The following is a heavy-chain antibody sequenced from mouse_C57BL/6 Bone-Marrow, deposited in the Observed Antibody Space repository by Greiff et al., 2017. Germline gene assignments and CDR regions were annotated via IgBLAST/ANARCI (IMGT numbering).Heavy chain of an antibody. V-gene: IGHV5-6*02. CDR3: ARINTVVVPMDY. Sequence: DVKLVESGGDLVKPGGSLKLSCAASGFTFSSYGMSWVRQTPDKRLEWVATISSGGSYTYYPDSVKGRFTISRDNAKNTLYLHLSSLKSDDTSMYYCARINTVVVPMDYWGQGTSVTVSA. CDR2: ISSGGSYT. CDR1: GFTFSSYG. D-gene: IGHD1-1*01. J-gene: IGHJ4*01.